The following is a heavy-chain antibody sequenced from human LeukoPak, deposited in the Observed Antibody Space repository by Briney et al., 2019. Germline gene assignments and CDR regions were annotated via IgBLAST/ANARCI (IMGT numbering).Heavy chain of an antibody. CDR2: IFHSGST. Sequence: PSETLSLTCTVSGGSIKSHFWSWVRQPPGKRLEWIGYIFHSGSTNYNPSLKSRVTISVDTSKNQFSLRLTSVTAADTAVYYCARGSVTIDCSGGSCYRLDPWGQGTLVTVSS. V-gene: IGHV4-59*11. CDR3: ARGSVTIDCSGGSCYRLDP. J-gene: IGHJ5*02. CDR1: GGSIKSHF. D-gene: IGHD2-15*01.